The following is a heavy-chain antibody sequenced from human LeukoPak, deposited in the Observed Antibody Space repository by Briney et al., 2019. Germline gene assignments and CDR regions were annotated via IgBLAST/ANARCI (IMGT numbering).Heavy chain of an antibody. D-gene: IGHD6-13*01. V-gene: IGHV1-2*04. CDR3: AGASIAAASGAFDI. Sequence: ASVKVSCKASGYTFTGYYMHWVRQAPGQGLEWMGWINPNSGGTNYAQKFQGWVTMTRDTSISTAYMELSRLRSDDTAVYYCAGASIAAASGAFDIWGQGTMVTVSS. CDR2: INPNSGGT. J-gene: IGHJ3*02. CDR1: GYTFTGYY.